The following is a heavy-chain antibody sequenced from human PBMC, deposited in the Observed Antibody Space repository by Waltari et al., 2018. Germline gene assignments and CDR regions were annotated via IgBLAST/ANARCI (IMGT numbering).Heavy chain of an antibody. Sequence: QVQLQESGPGLVEPSETLSLTCDVSGYSIRKGYYWGWVRQPPGKGLEWIGSFNLRGSTNYKSSLKTRVTISGDTSKNQFSLKLTSVTAADTAVYYCARQGQQMDAFDVWGQGTMVTVS. CDR2: FNLRGST. V-gene: IGHV4-38-2*01. CDR3: ARQGQQMDAFDV. J-gene: IGHJ3*01. CDR1: GYSIRKGYY. D-gene: IGHD6-13*01.